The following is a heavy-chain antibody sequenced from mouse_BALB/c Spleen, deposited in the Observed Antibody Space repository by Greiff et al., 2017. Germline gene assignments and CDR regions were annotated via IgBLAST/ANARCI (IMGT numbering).Heavy chain of an antibody. J-gene: IGHJ3*01. CDR3: ARGGIYGYDEGAWFAY. D-gene: IGHD2-2*01. CDR1: GFTFSSFG. V-gene: IGHV5-17*02. Sequence: EVQGVESGGGLVQPGGSRKLSCAASGFTFSSFGMHWVRQAPEKGLEWVAYISSGSSTIYYADTVKGRFTISRDNPKNTLFLQMTSLRSEDTAMYYCARGGIYGYDEGAWFAYWGQGTLVTVSA. CDR2: ISSGSSTI.